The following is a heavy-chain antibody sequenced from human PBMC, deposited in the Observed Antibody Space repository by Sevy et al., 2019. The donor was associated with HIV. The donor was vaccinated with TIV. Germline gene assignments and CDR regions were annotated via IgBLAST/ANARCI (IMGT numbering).Heavy chain of an antibody. J-gene: IGHJ4*02. Sequence: SETLSLTCAVYGGSFSGYYWSWIRQPPGKGLEWIGEINHSGSTNYNPSLKSRVTISVDTSKNQFSLKLSSVTAADTAVYYCARGFSFIAARWRYYFDYWGQGTLVTVSS. CDR1: GGSFSGYY. V-gene: IGHV4-34*01. CDR3: ARGFSFIAARWRYYFDY. D-gene: IGHD6-6*01. CDR2: INHSGST.